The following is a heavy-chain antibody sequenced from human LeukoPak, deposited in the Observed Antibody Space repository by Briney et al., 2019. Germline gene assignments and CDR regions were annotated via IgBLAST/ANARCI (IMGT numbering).Heavy chain of an antibody. CDR3: ARDRGYYFDY. J-gene: IGHJ4*02. V-gene: IGHV3-48*02. CDR1: GFSFSTYS. CDR2: ISSSSSTI. D-gene: IGHD3-22*01. Sequence: GGSLRLSCAASGFSFSTYSMNWVRQAPGKGLEWVSFISSSSSTIYYAASVKGRFTISRDNAKNSLYLQMSSLRDEDTAVYYCARDRGYYFDYWGQGTLVTVSS.